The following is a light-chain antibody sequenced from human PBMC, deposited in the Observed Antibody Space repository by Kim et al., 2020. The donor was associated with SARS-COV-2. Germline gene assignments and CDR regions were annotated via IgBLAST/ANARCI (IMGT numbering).Light chain of an antibody. Sequence: GQRVNISCSGSSANIGSNTVNWYQQLPGTAPKLLIYNNNQRPSGVPDRFSGSKSGTSASLAISGLQSEDEADYYCAAWDDSLNGYVFGTGTKVTVL. CDR2: NNN. J-gene: IGLJ1*01. V-gene: IGLV1-44*01. CDR1: SANIGSNT. CDR3: AAWDDSLNGYV.